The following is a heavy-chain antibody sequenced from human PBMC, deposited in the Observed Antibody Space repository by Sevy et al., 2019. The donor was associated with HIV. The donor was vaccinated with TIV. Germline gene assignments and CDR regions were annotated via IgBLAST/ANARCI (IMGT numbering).Heavy chain of an antibody. CDR1: GFTFSSYS. J-gene: IGHJ5*02. CDR3: ARLGTRTKGIAAPWNWFDP. CDR2: ISSSSYI. D-gene: IGHD6-13*01. V-gene: IGHV3-21*01. Sequence: GGSLRLSCAASGFTFSSYSMNWVRQAPGKGLEWVSSISSSSYIYYADSVKGRFTISRDNAKNSLYLQMNSLRAEDTAVYYCARLGTRTKGIAAPWNWFDPWGQGTLVTVSS.